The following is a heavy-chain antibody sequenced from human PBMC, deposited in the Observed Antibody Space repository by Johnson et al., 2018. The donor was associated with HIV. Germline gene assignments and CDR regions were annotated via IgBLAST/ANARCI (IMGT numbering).Heavy chain of an antibody. CDR1: GFSVSASY. J-gene: IGHJ3*02. CDR3: ARASDAFDI. V-gene: IGHV3-66*01. CDR2: IYSGGST. Sequence: EVQLVESGGGLVQPGGSLRLSCAASGFSVSASYMSWLRQAPGKALEWVSVIYSGGSTYYADSVKGRFTISRDNSKNTLYLQMNSLRAEDTAVYYCARASDAFDIWGQGTMVTVSS.